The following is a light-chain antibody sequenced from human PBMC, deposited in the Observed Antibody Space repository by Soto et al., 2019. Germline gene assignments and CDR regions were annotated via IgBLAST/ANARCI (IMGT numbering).Light chain of an antibody. J-gene: IGKJ3*01. CDR3: QQYYSTPLT. Sequence: DIVMTQSPDSLAVSLGERATINCKSSQSVLYSSNNKNYLAWYQQKPGQPPKLLIYWASIRESWVPDRFSGSGSGTDFTLTISSLQAEDVAVYYCQQYYSTPLTFGPGTKVDIK. CDR1: QSVLYSSNNKNY. CDR2: WAS. V-gene: IGKV4-1*01.